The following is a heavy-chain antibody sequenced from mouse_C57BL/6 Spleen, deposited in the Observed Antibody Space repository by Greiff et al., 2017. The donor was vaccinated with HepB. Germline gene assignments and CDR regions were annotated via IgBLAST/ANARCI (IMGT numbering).Heavy chain of an antibody. CDR1: GFNIKDDY. Sequence: EVQLQQSGAELVRPGASVKLSCTASGFNIKDDYMHWVKQRPEQGLEWIGWIDPENGDTEYASKFQGKATITADTSSNTAYLQLSSLTSEDTAVYYCTPSGSPFDYWGQGTTLTVSS. D-gene: IGHD1-1*01. V-gene: IGHV14-4*01. J-gene: IGHJ2*01. CDR2: IDPENGDT. CDR3: TPSGSPFDY.